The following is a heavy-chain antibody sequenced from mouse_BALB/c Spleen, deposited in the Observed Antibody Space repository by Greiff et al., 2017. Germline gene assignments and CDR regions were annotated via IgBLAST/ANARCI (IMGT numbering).Heavy chain of an antibody. CDR1: GFTFSSFG. J-gene: IGHJ4*01. V-gene: IGHV5-17*02. D-gene: IGHD2-3*01. CDR2: ISSGSGTS. CDR3: ARAYDGETIAYAMDY. Sequence: EVKLVESGGGLVQPGGSRKLSCAASGFTFSSFGMHWVRQAPEKGLEWVAYISSGSGTSYYADTVKGRFTISRDNPKNTLFLQLNSLRSEDTAMYYCARAYDGETIAYAMDYWGQGTSVTVSA.